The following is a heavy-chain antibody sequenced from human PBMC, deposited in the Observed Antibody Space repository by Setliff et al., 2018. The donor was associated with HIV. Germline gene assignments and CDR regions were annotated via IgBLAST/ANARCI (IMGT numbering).Heavy chain of an antibody. V-gene: IGHV4-39*01. CDR2: IFYSGRA. J-gene: IGHJ4*02. CDR1: DVSIRSSDYY. Sequence: PSETLSLTCTVSDVSIRSSDYYWGWIRQPPGKGLEWIGSIFYSGRAFYNPSLKSRVTMSVDTSKNQFSLKVNSVTAADTAVFYCARHRVITGSFGSWSQGTLVTVSS. D-gene: IGHD3-10*01. CDR3: ARHRVITGSFGS.